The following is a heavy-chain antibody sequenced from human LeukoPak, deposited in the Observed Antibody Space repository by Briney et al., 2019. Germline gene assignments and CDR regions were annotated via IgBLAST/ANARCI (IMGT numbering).Heavy chain of an antibody. Sequence: ASVKVSCKASGYTFTGYYMHWVRQAPGQGLEWMGWINPNSGGTNYAQKFQGRVTMTRDTSISTAYMELSRLRSDDTAVYYCARGYVVSAATLESYVDYWGQGTLVTVSS. CDR2: INPNSGGT. D-gene: IGHD2-2*01. CDR1: GYTFTGYY. V-gene: IGHV1-2*02. CDR3: ARGYVVSAATLESYVDY. J-gene: IGHJ4*02.